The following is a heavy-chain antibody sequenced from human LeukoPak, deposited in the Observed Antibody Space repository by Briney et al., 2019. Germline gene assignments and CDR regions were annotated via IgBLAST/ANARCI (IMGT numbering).Heavy chain of an antibody. Sequence: ASVTVSCKASGYTFTSYDINWVRQATGQELEWMGWMNPNSGNTGYAQKFQGRVTMTRNTSISTAYMELSSLRSEDTAVYYCASLRGRYCSSTSCPDYWGQGTLVTVSS. CDR1: GYTFTSYD. D-gene: IGHD2-2*01. CDR3: ASLRGRYCSSTSCPDY. V-gene: IGHV1-8*01. CDR2: MNPNSGNT. J-gene: IGHJ4*02.